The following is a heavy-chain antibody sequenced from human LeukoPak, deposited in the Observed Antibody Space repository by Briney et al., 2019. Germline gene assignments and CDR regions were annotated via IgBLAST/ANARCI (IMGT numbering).Heavy chain of an antibody. J-gene: IGHJ5*02. D-gene: IGHD1-26*01. CDR3: ARGYSGSSFNWFDP. V-gene: IGHV4-34*01. CDR1: GGSFSGYY. CDR2: INHSGST. Sequence: SETLSLTCAVYGGSFSGYYWSWIRQPPGKGLEWIGEINHSGSTNYNPSLKSRVTISVDTSKNQFSLKLSSVTAADTAVYYCARGYSGSSFNWFDPWGEGTLVTVSS.